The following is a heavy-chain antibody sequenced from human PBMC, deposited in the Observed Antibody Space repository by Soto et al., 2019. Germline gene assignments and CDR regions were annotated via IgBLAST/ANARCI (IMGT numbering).Heavy chain of an antibody. CDR1: GGSISTYY. CDR3: AKAANSGWVDY. V-gene: IGHV4-59*08. CDR2: IYNSGSP. Sequence: SETLSLTCTVSGGSISTYYWSWIRQPPGKGLEWIGHIYNSGSPNYNPSFKSRVTISADTSKNQFSLKLSSVTAADTAVYYCAKAANSGWVDYWGQGTLVTVSS. D-gene: IGHD6-19*01. J-gene: IGHJ4*02.